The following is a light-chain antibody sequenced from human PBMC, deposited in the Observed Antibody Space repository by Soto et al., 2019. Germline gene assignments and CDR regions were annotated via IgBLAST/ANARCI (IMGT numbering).Light chain of an antibody. J-gene: IGLJ1*01. Sequence: QSVLTQPASVSGSPGQSITISCTGTSSDVGGYNYVSWYQQHPGKAPELMIYEVSNRPSGVSNRFSGSKSGHTASLTISGLQSEDEADYFCTSYTSYSTLDVFGTGTKLTVL. CDR2: EVS. V-gene: IGLV2-14*01. CDR3: TSYTSYSTLDV. CDR1: SSDVGGYNY.